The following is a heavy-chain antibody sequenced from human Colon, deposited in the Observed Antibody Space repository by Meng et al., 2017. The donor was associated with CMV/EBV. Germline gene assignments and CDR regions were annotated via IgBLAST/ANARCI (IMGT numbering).Heavy chain of an antibody. J-gene: IGHJ3*02. CDR3: ARKGGATLGGAFDI. CDR2: IGTAGDT. Sequence: GESLKISCAASGFTFSSYDMHWVRQPIGKGLEWVSAIGTAGDTYYPASVKGRFTISREDAKNSLYLQMNSLRAGDTAVYYCARKGGATLGGAFDIWGQGTMVT. CDR1: GFTFSSYD. V-gene: IGHV3-13*01. D-gene: IGHD1-26*01.